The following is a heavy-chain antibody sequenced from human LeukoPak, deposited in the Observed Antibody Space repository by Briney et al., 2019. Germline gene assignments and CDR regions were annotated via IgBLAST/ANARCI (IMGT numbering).Heavy chain of an antibody. CDR2: ISSSSSYI. CDR3: ARGNVDTARPFYFDY. V-gene: IGHV3-21*01. J-gene: IGHJ4*02. D-gene: IGHD5-18*01. CDR1: GFTFSSYS. Sequence: GGSLRLSCAASGFTFSSYSMNWVRQAPGKGLEWVSSISSSSSYIYYADSVKGRFTISRDNAKNSLYLQMQRLTGEDTAVYYCARGNVDTARPFYFDYWGEGTLVTVSS.